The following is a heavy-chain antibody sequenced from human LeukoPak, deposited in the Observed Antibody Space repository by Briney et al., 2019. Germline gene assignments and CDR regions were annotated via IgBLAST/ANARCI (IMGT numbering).Heavy chain of an antibody. CDR1: GYNFTTYW. CDR3: ARRSGRNGDSWFDP. Sequence: GESLKISCRGSGYNFTTYWIGWVRQMPGKGLEWMGIIYPDDSDTRYSPSFQGQVTISADKSISAAYLQWSSLKASDTAMYCCARRSGRNGDSWFDPWGQGTLVTVSS. V-gene: IGHV5-51*01. J-gene: IGHJ5*02. D-gene: IGHD1-26*01. CDR2: IYPDDSDT.